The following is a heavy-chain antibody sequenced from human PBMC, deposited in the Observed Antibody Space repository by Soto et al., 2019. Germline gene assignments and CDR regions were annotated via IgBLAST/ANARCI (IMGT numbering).Heavy chain of an antibody. J-gene: IGHJ4*02. CDR2: IYYSGST. CDR3: ARAEPIAAALSY. Sequence: SETLSLTCTVSGGSISSGGYYWSWIRQHPVKGLEWIGYIYYSGSTYYNPSLKSRVTISVDTSKNQFSLKLSSVTAADTAVYYCARAEPIAAALSYWGQGTLVTVSS. V-gene: IGHV4-31*03. CDR1: GGSISSGGYY. D-gene: IGHD6-13*01.